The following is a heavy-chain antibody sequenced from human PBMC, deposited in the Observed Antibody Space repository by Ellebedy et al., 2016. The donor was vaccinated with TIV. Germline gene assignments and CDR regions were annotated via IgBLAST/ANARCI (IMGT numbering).Heavy chain of an antibody. Sequence: AGSLRLSXAASGLSLSNSFMSWIRQAPGKGLEWVSTLTADGRSTYFADSVKGRFTISRDNSKNTVYLQMNSLRSEDTAVYYCRPGHYSDAWGQGTLVTVSS. J-gene: IGHJ4*02. CDR2: LTADGRST. CDR3: RPGHYSDA. V-gene: IGHV3-23*01. CDR1: GLSLSNSF.